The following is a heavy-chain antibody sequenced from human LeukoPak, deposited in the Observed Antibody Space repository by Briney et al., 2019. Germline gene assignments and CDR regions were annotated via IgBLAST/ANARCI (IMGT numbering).Heavy chain of an antibody. CDR3: AHQPSGSYSIDY. Sequence: SETLSVTCTVSGGSISSTTSYWGWIRQPPGKGLEWVGSFYYSGSTSFNPSLKSGVTISADMSKNQFSLKLSSVTAADTAVYYCAHQPSGSYSIDYWGQGTLVTVSS. J-gene: IGHJ4*02. CDR1: GGSISSTTSY. V-gene: IGHV4-39*01. D-gene: IGHD1-26*01. CDR2: FYYSGST.